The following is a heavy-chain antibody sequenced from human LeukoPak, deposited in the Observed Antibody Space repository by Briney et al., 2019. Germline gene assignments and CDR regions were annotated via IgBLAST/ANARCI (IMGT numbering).Heavy chain of an antibody. Sequence: GGSVRLCWEAAGFNFSNYWMHWVGPAHGTVLALVSAISCNSGSIGYADSVKGRFTISRDNAKNSLYLQMNSLRAEDTALYYCAKDIWGHPYCSGGSCSNYFDYWGQGTLVTVSS. CDR3: AKDIWGHPYCSGGSCSNYFDY. CDR1: GFNFSNYW. J-gene: IGHJ4*02. CDR2: ISCNSGSI. V-gene: IGHV3-9*01. D-gene: IGHD2-15*01.